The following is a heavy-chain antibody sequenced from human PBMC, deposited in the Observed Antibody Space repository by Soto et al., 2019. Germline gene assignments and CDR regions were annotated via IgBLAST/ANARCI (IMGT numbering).Heavy chain of an antibody. CDR1: GFTFSSYG. D-gene: IGHD3-10*01. Sequence: GGSLRLSCAASGFTFSSYGMHWVRQAPGKGLEWVAVISYDGSNKYYADSVKGRFTISRDNSKNTLYLQMNSLRAEDTAVYYCAKDPSGAGYYYYGMDVWGQGTTVTVSS. J-gene: IGHJ6*02. V-gene: IGHV3-30*18. CDR2: ISYDGSNK. CDR3: AKDPSGAGYYYYGMDV.